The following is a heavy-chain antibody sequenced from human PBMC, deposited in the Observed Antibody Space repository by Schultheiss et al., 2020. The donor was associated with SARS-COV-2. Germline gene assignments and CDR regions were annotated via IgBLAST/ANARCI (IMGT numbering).Heavy chain of an antibody. CDR1: GFTFSSYA. V-gene: IGHV3-30-3*01. CDR3: ARDWNTSGWRYYYYGLDV. D-gene: IGHD6-19*01. J-gene: IGHJ6*02. Sequence: GGSLRLSCAASGFTFSSYAMHWVRQAPGKGLEWVAVISYDGSNKYYADSVKGRFTISRDNSKNTLYLQMNSLRAEDTAVYYCARDWNTSGWRYYYYGLDVWGQGTTVTVSS. CDR2: ISYDGSNK.